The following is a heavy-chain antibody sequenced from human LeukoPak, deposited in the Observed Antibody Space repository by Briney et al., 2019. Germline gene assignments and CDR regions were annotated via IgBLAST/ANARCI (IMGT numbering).Heavy chain of an antibody. J-gene: IGHJ4*02. CDR1: GFTFDDYA. CDR3: AKEACSSTSCYIDY. V-gene: IGHV3-9*03. Sequence: GGSLRLSCAASGFTFDDYAMHWVRQAPGKGLEWVSGISWNSGSIGYADSVKGRFTISRDNAKNSLYLQMNSLRAEDMALYYCAKEACSSTSCYIDYWGQGTLATVSS. CDR2: ISWNSGSI. D-gene: IGHD2-2*02.